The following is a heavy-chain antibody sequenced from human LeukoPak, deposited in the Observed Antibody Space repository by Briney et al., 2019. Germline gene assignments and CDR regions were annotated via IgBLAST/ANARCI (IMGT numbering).Heavy chain of an antibody. Sequence: ASVKVSCKASGYTFTGHYMHWVRQAPGQGVEWMGWSNPNSGGTNYAQKVQGRVTMTRDTSISTAYMELSRLRSDDTAVYYCARDQLEGSYWGQGTLVTVSS. CDR3: ARDQLEGSY. CDR2: SNPNSGGT. V-gene: IGHV1-2*02. CDR1: GYTFTGHY. J-gene: IGHJ4*02. D-gene: IGHD2-2*01.